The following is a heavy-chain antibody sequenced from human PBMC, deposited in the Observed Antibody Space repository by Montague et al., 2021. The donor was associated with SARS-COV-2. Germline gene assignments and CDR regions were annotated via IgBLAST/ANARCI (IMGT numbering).Heavy chain of an antibody. D-gene: IGHD3-3*01. CDR1: GGSISSSSYY. CDR2: IYYSGST. V-gene: IGHV4-39*01. CDR3: ARQKMGSVTIFEVVMHDRWFDP. Sequence: SETLSLTCTVSGGSISSSSYYWGWIRQPPGKGLEWIGNIYYSGSTYYNPSLKSRVTISVDTSKSQFSLRLSSVTAADTAVYYCARQKMGSVTIFEVVMHDRWFDPWGQGTLVTVSS. J-gene: IGHJ5*02.